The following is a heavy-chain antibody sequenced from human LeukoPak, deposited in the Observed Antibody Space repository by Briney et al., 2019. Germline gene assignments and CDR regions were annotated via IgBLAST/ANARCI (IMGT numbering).Heavy chain of an antibody. CDR3: ARGGRCHKE. V-gene: IGHV3-7*05. Sequence: GGSLRLSCAASGFTFSTYWMSWVRQAPGKGLEWVANIKEDGSDKSYLDSVKGRFTISRDNAKNSLYLQMISLRAEDTAVYYCARGGRCHKEWGQGTLVTVSS. CDR1: GFTFSTYW. J-gene: IGHJ4*02. CDR2: IKEDGSDK. D-gene: IGHD4/OR15-4a*01.